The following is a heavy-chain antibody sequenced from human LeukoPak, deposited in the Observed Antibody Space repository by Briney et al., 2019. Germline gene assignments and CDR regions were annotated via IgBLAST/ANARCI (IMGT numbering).Heavy chain of an antibody. Sequence: SETLSLTCTASGGSISSYYWSWLRQPPGKGLEWIGYIYYSGSTNYNPSLKSRVTISVDTSKNQFSLKLSSVTAADTAVYYCARQTGYSYGFNYWGQGTLVTVSS. CDR1: GGSISSYY. V-gene: IGHV4-59*08. D-gene: IGHD5-18*01. CDR3: ARQTGYSYGFNY. CDR2: IYYSGST. J-gene: IGHJ4*02.